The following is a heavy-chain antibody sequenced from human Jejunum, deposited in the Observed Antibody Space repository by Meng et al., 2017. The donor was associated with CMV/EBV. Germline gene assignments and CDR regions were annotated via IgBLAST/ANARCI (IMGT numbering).Heavy chain of an antibody. D-gene: IGHD3-10*01. CDR1: FSTYE. J-gene: IGHJ4*02. CDR2: ISSSGTPV. Sequence: FSTYEMNRVRQAPGKGLEWVSYISSSGTPVYYADSVKGRFTISRDNAKNSLYLQMNSLRAEDTAVYYCARDRFFGDDGSGAYFHDYWGQGTLVSVSS. V-gene: IGHV3-48*03. CDR3: ARDRFFGDDGSGAYFHDY.